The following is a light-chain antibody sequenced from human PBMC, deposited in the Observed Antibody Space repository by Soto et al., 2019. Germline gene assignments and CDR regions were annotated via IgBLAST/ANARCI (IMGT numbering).Light chain of an antibody. CDR1: SSDIGDYNY. Sequence: QSALTQPPSASGSPGQSVTFSCTGTSSDIGDYNYVSWYQQHPGKAPKVLISVVSNRPSGVSNRFSGSKSGNTASLTTSGLQAEDEADYYCSSYRSGGTFVFGSGTKVTVL. J-gene: IGLJ1*01. V-gene: IGLV2-14*01. CDR3: SSYRSGGTFV. CDR2: VVS.